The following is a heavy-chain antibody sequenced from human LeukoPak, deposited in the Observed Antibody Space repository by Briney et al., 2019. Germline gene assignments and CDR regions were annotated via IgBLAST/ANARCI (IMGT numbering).Heavy chain of an antibody. V-gene: IGHV1-2*02. CDR2: ISPTRGGT. J-gene: IGHJ6*02. CDR3: ASLEYASGSSNSYYYYDGRDI. D-gene: IGHD3-10*01. CDR1: GYSFTAYY. Sequence: GASVKVSCKASGYSFTAYYIHWVRQAPGQGLEWMGRISPTRGGTKYAQKFLGRVSMTRETSISTSYMELSSLRPDDTAVYYCASLEYASGSSNSYYYYDGRDIWGQGTMVTVSS.